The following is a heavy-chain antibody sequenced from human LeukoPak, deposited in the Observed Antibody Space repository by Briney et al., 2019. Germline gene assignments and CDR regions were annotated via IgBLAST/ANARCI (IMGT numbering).Heavy chain of an antibody. CDR3: AKAPVWNYYYGLDV. J-gene: IGHJ6*02. CDR1: GLTASHNVNNA. D-gene: IGHD2-21*01. CDR2: ITTSGST. Sequence: GGSLRLSCAASGLTASHNVNNAMSWVRHAPGKGLEWVSGITTSGSTYYADSVKGRFTISRENSNNTLYLHMDSLRAENTAVYYCAKAPVWNYYYGLDVWGQGTTVTVSS. V-gene: IGHV3-23*01.